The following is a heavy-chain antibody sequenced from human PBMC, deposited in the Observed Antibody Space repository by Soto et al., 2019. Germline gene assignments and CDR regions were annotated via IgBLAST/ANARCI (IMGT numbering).Heavy chain of an antibody. CDR1: GFTFSSYS. D-gene: IGHD6-19*01. CDR2: ISSSSSYI. CDR3: ARDWAYSGSGY. Sequence: GGSLRLSCAASGFTFSSYSMNWVRQAPGKGLEWVSSISSSSSYIYYADSVEGRFTISRDNAKNSLYLQMNSLRAEDTAVYYCARDWAYSGSGYWGQGTLVTVSS. J-gene: IGHJ4*02. V-gene: IGHV3-21*01.